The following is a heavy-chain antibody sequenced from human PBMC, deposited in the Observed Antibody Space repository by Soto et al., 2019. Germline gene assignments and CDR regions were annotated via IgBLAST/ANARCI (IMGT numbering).Heavy chain of an antibody. CDR3: ASEYSSSSQDAFDI. CDR2: ISSSGSTI. CDR1: GFTFSDYY. J-gene: IGHJ3*02. D-gene: IGHD6-6*01. V-gene: IGHV3-11*01. Sequence: QVQLVESGGGLVKPGGSLRLSCAASGFTFSDYYMSWIRQAPGKGLEWVSYISSSGSTIYYADSVKGRFTISRDNAKNSMYLQMHSLRAEDTAVYYCASEYSSSSQDAFDIWGQGTMVTGSS.